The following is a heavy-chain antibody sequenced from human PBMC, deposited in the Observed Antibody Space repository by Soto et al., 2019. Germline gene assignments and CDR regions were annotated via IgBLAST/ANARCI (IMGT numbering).Heavy chain of an antibody. J-gene: IGHJ4*01. V-gene: IGHV4-39*01. D-gene: IGHD5-12*01. CDR3: ARFLYGYNQFDY. CDR2: IYYSGST. CDR1: GGSISSSSYY. Sequence: QLQLQESGPGLVKPSETLSLTCTVSGGSISSSSYYWGWIRQPPGKGLEWIGSIYYSGSTYYNPSLKSRVTISVDTSKNQFSLKLSSVTAADTAVYYCARFLYGYNQFDYWGQEPWSPSPQ.